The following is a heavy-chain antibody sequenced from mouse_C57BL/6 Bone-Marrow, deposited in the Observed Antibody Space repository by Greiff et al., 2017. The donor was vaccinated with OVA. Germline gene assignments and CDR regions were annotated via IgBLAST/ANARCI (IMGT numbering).Heavy chain of an antibody. CDR3: ARGAYYSNYHYAMDY. CDR1: GFTFSDYG. CDR2: ISSGSSTI. J-gene: IGHJ4*01. D-gene: IGHD2-5*01. Sequence: EVHLVESGGGLVKPGGSLKLSCAASGFTFSDYGMHWVRQAPEKGLEWVAYISSGSSTIYYADTVKGRFTISRDNAKNTLFLQMTSLRSEDTAMYYCARGAYYSNYHYAMDYWGQGTSVTVSS. V-gene: IGHV5-17*01.